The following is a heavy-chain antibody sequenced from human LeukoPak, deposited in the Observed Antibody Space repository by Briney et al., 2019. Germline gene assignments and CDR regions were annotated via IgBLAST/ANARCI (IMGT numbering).Heavy chain of an antibody. CDR1: GFTLSTYT. CDR2: ISPTAIST. V-gene: IGHV3-21*06. CDR3: VRDFLGESGAGGP. Sequence: GGSLRLSCAASGFTLSTYTMNWVRQAPGKGLEWVSTISPTAISTWYADSLKGRFTISRDNARNLLFLEGNGLRAEDTGVFYCVRDFLGESGAGGPWGQGTLVTVSS. D-gene: IGHD3-10*01. J-gene: IGHJ5*02.